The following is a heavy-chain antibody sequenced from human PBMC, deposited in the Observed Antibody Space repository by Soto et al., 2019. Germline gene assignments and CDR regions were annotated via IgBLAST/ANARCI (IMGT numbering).Heavy chain of an antibody. CDR2: ISAYNGNT. J-gene: IGHJ4*02. CDR3: ARDFWNYYDSPHPGDFDY. V-gene: IGHV1-18*04. Sequence: ASVKVSCKASGYTFTGYYMHWVRQAPGQGLEWMGWISAYNGNTNYAQKLQGRVTMTTDTSTSTAYMELRSLRSDDTAVYYCARDFWNYYDSPHPGDFDYWGQGTLVTVSS. D-gene: IGHD3-22*01. CDR1: GYTFTGYY.